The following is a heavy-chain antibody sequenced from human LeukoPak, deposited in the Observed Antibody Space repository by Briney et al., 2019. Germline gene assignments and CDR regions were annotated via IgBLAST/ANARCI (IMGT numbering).Heavy chain of an antibody. CDR3: ARIIRLLDY. CDR1: GFTFKNYD. Sequence: HPGGSLRLSCAASGFTFKNYDMNWVRQAPGKGLEWVAGIGVGTSTYYPESVKGRFTISRDNSKNTVFLQMDSLRAEDSAVYYCARIIRLLDYWGQGTLVTVSS. D-gene: IGHD2-21*01. CDR2: IGVGTST. V-gene: IGHV3-23*01. J-gene: IGHJ4*02.